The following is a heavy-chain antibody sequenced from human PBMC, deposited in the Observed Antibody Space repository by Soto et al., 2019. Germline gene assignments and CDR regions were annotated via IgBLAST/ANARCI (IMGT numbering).Heavy chain of an antibody. J-gene: IGHJ4*02. CDR1: GGSVSSGIYY. CDR2: IYYSGST. CDR3: ARVVVGYSPNFDY. D-gene: IGHD2-15*01. Sequence: PSGTLYLTCTVSGGSVSSGIYYWIWIRQPPGKGLEWIGYIYYSGSTNYNPSLKSRVTISVDTSKNQFSLKLSSVTAADTAVYYCARVVVGYSPNFDYCGQGTLVTVSS. V-gene: IGHV4-61*01.